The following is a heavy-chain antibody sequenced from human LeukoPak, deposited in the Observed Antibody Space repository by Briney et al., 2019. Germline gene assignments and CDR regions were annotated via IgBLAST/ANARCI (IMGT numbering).Heavy chain of an antibody. CDR1: GGSISSGGYY. CDR2: IYHSGST. V-gene: IGHV4-30-2*01. J-gene: IGHJ4*02. CDR3: ARVGLVVPAAGFYY. Sequence: PSETLSLTCTVSGGSISSGGYYWSWIRQPPGKGLEWIGYIYHSGSTYYNPSLKSRVTISVDRSKNQFSLKLSSVTAADTAVYYCARVGLVVPAAGFYYWGQGTLVTVSS. D-gene: IGHD2-2*01.